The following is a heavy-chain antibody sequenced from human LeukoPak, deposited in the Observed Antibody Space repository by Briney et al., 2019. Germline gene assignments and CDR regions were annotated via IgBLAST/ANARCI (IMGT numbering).Heavy chain of an antibody. J-gene: IGHJ4*02. V-gene: IGHV1-8*01. D-gene: IGHD2-2*01. Sequence: ASVKVSCKASGYTFTSYDINWVRQATGHGLEWMGWMNPNSGNTGYAQKFQGRVTMTRNTSISTAYMELSSLRSEDTAVYYCARGRIPDAAILYWGQGTLVTVSS. CDR2: MNPNSGNT. CDR3: ARGRIPDAAILY. CDR1: GYTFTSYD.